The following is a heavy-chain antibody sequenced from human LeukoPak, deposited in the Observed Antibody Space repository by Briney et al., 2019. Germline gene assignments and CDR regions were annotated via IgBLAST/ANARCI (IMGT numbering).Heavy chain of an antibody. CDR1: GFTFSSYG. CDR3: ARDPYPTVAGYGDC. D-gene: IGHD6-19*01. V-gene: IGHV3-7*01. Sequence: GGSLRLSCAASGFTFSSYGMHWVRQAPGKGLEWVANIKQDGSEKYYVDSVKGRFTISRDNAKNSLYLQMNSLRAEDTAVYYCARDPYPTVAGYGDCWGQGTLVTVSS. J-gene: IGHJ4*02. CDR2: IKQDGSEK.